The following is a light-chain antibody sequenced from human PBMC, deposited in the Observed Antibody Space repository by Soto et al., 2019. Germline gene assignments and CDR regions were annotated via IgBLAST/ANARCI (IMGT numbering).Light chain of an antibody. CDR1: QSVSSY. CDR2: DTS. Sequence: EIVLTQSQATLSLSPGGRATLSCRASQSVSSYLAWYQQKPCQAPRLLIYDTSHRATAIPTRFSGSGSGTDFTLTISSLEPEDFAVYYCQQRTNWWTFGQGTKVEIK. J-gene: IGKJ1*01. CDR3: QQRTNWWT. V-gene: IGKV3-11*01.